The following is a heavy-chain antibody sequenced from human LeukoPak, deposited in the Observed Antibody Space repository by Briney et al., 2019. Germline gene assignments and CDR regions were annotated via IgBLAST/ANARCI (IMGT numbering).Heavy chain of an antibody. Sequence: PGGSLRLSCAASKFTFSDSYMGWMRLSPGKGLGWVSYIRSSGTTMYYADSVKGRFTISRDNAKNSLYLQMSSLRAEDTAVYSCARAAGSYAFDIWGQGTMVTVSS. CDR1: KFTFSDSY. CDR3: ARAAGSYAFDI. V-gene: IGHV3-11*04. J-gene: IGHJ3*02. CDR2: IRSSGTTM. D-gene: IGHD3-10*01.